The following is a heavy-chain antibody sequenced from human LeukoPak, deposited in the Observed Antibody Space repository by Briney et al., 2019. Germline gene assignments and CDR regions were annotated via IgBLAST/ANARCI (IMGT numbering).Heavy chain of an antibody. V-gene: IGHV3-21*01. CDR3: ARVLRFLEWAPLGY. CDR1: GFTFSSYS. Sequence: GGSLRLSCAASGFTFSSYSMNWVRQAPGKGLEWVSSISSSSSYIYYAGSVKGRFTISRDNAKNSLYLQMNSLRAEDTAVYYCARVLRFLEWAPLGYWGQGTLVTVSS. J-gene: IGHJ4*02. CDR2: ISSSSSYI. D-gene: IGHD3-3*01.